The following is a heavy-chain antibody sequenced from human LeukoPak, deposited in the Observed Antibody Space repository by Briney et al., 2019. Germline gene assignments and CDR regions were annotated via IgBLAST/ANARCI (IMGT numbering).Heavy chain of an antibody. Sequence: GGSLRLSCAASGFTFSSYAMSWVRQAPGKGLEWVSGISGSGGSTNYADSVKGRFTISRDNSKNTLYLQMNSLRAEDTAVYYCAKSYSSSWYQNYFMDVWGKGTTVTVSS. CDR2: ISGSGGST. CDR1: GFTFSSYA. V-gene: IGHV3-23*01. D-gene: IGHD6-13*01. J-gene: IGHJ6*03. CDR3: AKSYSSSWYQNYFMDV.